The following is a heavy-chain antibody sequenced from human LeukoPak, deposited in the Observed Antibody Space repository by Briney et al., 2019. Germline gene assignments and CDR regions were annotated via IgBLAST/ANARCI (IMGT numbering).Heavy chain of an antibody. CDR1: GGSINSYY. CDR2: IYYSGST. CDR3: ARLSYYDSSGYYYDAFDI. D-gene: IGHD3-22*01. J-gene: IGHJ3*02. V-gene: IGHV4-59*01. Sequence: SETLSLTCTVSGGSINSYYWSWIRQPPGKGLEWIGYIYYSGSTNYNPSLKSRVTISVDTSKNQFSLKLSSVTAADTAVYYCARLSYYDSSGYYYDAFDIWGQGTMVTVSS.